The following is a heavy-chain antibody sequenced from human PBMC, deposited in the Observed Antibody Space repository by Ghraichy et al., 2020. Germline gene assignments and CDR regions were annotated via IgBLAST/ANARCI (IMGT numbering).Heavy chain of an antibody. D-gene: IGHD3-22*01. V-gene: IGHV3-23*01. CDR3: AKDARKAARTYYYDSSGRGYFDY. CDR2: ISGSGGST. CDR1: GFTFSSYA. J-gene: IGHJ4*02. Sequence: GGSLRLSCAASGFTFSSYAMSWVRQAPGKGLEWVSAISGSGGSTYYADSVKGRFTISRDNSKNTLYLQMNSLRAEDTAVYYCAKDARKAARTYYYDSSGRGYFDYWGQGTLVTVSS.